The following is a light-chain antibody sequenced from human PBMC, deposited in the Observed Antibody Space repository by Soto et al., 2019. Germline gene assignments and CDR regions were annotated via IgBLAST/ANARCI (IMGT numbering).Light chain of an antibody. CDR3: SSYIPNNSTYV. J-gene: IGLJ1*01. Sequence: QSVLTQPASVSGSPGQSTTISCTGTSSDVGGYNYVSWYQHHPGKAPKRMIHDVSNRPSGVSNRFSGSKSGNTASLTISGLQAEDEADYYCSSYIPNNSTYVFGTGTKVTV. V-gene: IGLV2-14*03. CDR1: SSDVGGYNY. CDR2: DVS.